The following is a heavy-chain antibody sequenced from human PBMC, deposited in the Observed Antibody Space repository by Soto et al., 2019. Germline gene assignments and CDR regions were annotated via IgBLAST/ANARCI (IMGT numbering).Heavy chain of an antibody. Sequence: GESLKISCKGSGYSFTSYWIGWVRQMPGKGLEWMGIIYPGDSDTRYSPSFQGQVTISADKSISTAYLQWSSLKASDTAMYYCARQYYDFWSGYSQRTFDYWGQGTLVTVSS. CDR2: IYPGDSDT. J-gene: IGHJ4*02. V-gene: IGHV5-51*01. D-gene: IGHD3-3*01. CDR3: ARQYYDFWSGYSQRTFDY. CDR1: GYSFTSYW.